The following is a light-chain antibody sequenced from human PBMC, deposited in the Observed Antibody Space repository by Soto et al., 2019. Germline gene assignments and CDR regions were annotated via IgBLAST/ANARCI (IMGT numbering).Light chain of an antibody. J-gene: IGKJ4*01. V-gene: IGKV3-20*01. CDR1: QSVSSSY. CDR2: GAS. CDR3: QQYGSSGALT. Sequence: EIVLTQSPGTLSLSPGERATLSCRASQSVSSSYLAWYQQKPGQAPRLLIYGASSSATGIPDRFSGSGSGTDFSLTISRLEPEDFAVYYCQQYGSSGALTFGGGTKAEMK.